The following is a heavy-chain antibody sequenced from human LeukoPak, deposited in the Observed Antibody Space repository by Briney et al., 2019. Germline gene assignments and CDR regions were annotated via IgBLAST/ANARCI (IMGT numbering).Heavy chain of an antibody. J-gene: IGHJ4*02. CDR1: GGSISSYY. CDR2: IYYTGST. D-gene: IGHD5-18*01. V-gene: IGHV4-59*01. CDR3: ARGALISYSYGPFDY. Sequence: PSETLSLXCTVSGGSISSYYWSWIRRPPGKGLEWIGYIYYTGSTNYNPSLKSRVTISVDTSKNQFSLKLSSVTAADTAVYYCARGALISYSYGPFDYWGQGTLVTVSS.